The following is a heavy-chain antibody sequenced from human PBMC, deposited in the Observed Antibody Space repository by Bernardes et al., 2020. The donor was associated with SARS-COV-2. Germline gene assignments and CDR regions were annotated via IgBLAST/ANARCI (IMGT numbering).Heavy chain of an antibody. J-gene: IGHJ6*03. D-gene: IGHD3-10*01. CDR1: GGSISSYY. V-gene: IGHV4-4*07. Sequence: SETLSLTCTVSGGSISSYYWSWIRQPAGKGLEWIGRIYTSGSTNYNPSLKSRVTMSVDTSKSQFSLKLSSVTAADTAVYYCARSSPLWFGTGTGYYYYMDVWGKGTTVTVSS. CDR3: ARSSPLWFGTGTGYYYYMDV. CDR2: IYTSGST.